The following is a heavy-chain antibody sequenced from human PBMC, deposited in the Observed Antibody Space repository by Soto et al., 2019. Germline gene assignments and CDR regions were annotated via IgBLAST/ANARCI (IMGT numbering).Heavy chain of an antibody. J-gene: IGHJ5*02. V-gene: IGHV1-69*13. Sequence: SVKVCCKASGYTFTSYGMSWVRQATEQGLEWMGWISPIFGTTNYAQKFQGRVTITADESTSTAYMELSSLRSEDTAVYYCAREPRYCSSTSCYALNAGLWFDPWGQGTLVTVSS. CDR3: AREPRYCSSTSCYALNAGLWFDP. CDR1: GYTFTSYG. CDR2: ISPIFGTT. D-gene: IGHD2-2*01.